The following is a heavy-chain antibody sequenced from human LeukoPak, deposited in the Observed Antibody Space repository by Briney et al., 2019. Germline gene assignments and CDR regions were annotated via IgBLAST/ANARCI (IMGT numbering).Heavy chain of an antibody. CDR2: ISSSSSYI. J-gene: IGHJ3*02. CDR3: ARDRIYDFWSGYYTRHHDAFDI. Sequence: PGGSLRLSCAASGFTFSSYSMNWVRQAPGKGLEWVSSISSSSSYIYYADSVKGRFTISRDNAKNSLYLQMNSLRAEDTAVYYCARDRIYDFWSGYYTRHHDAFDIWGQGTMVTVSS. CDR1: GFTFSSYS. V-gene: IGHV3-21*01. D-gene: IGHD3-3*01.